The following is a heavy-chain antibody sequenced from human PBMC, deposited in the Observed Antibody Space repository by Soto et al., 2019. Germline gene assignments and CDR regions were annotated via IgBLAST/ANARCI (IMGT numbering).Heavy chain of an antibody. CDR2: IIPILGIA. CDR1: GGTFSSYT. CDR3: ARVGYSGSDAKDY. D-gene: IGHD5-12*01. V-gene: IGHV1-69*02. Sequence: QVQLVQSGAEVKKPGSSVKVSCKASGGTFSSYTISWVRQAPGQGLEWMGRIIPILGIANYAQKLQGRVTITEDKSTSPAYMELSSLRSEDTAVYYCARVGYSGSDAKDYWGQGTLVTVSS. J-gene: IGHJ4*02.